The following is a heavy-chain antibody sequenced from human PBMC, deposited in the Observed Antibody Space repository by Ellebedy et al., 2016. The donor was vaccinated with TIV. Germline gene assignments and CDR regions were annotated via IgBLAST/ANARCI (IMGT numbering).Heavy chain of an antibody. V-gene: IGHV5-51*01. CDR3: ARGGYSSGWYSNRFDP. D-gene: IGHD6-19*01. CDR2: IYPGDSKT. J-gene: IGHJ5*02. Sequence: GESLKISCQGSGYTFTSYWIGWVRQKPGKGLEWVGLIYPGDSKTSYSPSFQGQVTISADKSTSTAFLQWSSLKASDTAMYYCARGGYSSGWYSNRFDPWGQGTLGTVSS. CDR1: GYTFTSYW.